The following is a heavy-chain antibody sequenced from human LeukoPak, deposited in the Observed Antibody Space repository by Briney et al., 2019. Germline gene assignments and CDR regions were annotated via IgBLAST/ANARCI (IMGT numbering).Heavy chain of an antibody. CDR1: GFTFSSYG. D-gene: IGHD6-13*01. J-gene: IGHJ6*02. V-gene: IGHV3-33*01. CDR3: ARVRSAAGDYYYYGMDV. CDR2: IWYDGSNK. Sequence: GRSLRLSCAASGFTFSSYGMHWVRQAPGKGLEWVAVIWYDGSNKYYADSVEGRFTISRDNSKNTLYLQMNSLRAEDTAVYYCARVRSAAGDYYYYGMDVWGQGTTVTVSS.